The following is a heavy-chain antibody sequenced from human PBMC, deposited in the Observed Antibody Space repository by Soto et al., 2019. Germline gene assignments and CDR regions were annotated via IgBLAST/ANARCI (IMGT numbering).Heavy chain of an antibody. CDR1: GFTFSNNG. CDR3: VKDKGAAAGFDY. CDR2: ISYEGSEK. Sequence: QGHLVESGGGVVQPGRSLRLSCAASGFTFSNNGMHWVRQAPGKGQEWMGVISYEGSEKYYAGSVKGRFTISRDNSKNTLYLQMDTLRAEDTAIYYCVKDKGAAAGFDYWGQGILVTVSS. V-gene: IGHV3-30*18. D-gene: IGHD6-13*01. J-gene: IGHJ4*02.